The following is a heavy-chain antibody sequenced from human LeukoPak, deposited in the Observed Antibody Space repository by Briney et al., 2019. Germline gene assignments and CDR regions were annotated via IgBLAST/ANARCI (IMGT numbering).Heavy chain of an antibody. CDR1: GGSFNGYY. D-gene: IGHD3-3*01. V-gene: IGHV4-34*01. Sequence: SETLSLTCAVYGGSFNGYYWSWVRQPPGKGLEWIGEINHSGSTNYNPSLKSRVTISVDTSKNQFSLKLSSVTAADTAVYYCASQYYDFWSGYYTGSRYWGQGTLVTVSS. CDR2: INHSGST. J-gene: IGHJ4*02. CDR3: ASQYYDFWSGYYTGSRY.